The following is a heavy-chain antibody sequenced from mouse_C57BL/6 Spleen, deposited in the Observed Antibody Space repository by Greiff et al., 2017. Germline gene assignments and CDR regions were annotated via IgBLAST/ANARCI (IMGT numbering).Heavy chain of an antibody. CDR1: GYAFTNYL. J-gene: IGHJ1*03. D-gene: IGHD1-1*01. Sequence: QVQLQQSGAELVRPGTSVKVSCKASGYAFTNYLIEWVKQRPGQGLEWIGVINPGGGGTNYNEKFKGKATLTADKSSSTAYMQLSSLTSEDSAVYFCAGGGSRWYFDVWGTGTTVTVSS. V-gene: IGHV1-54*01. CDR3: AGGGSRWYFDV. CDR2: INPGGGGT.